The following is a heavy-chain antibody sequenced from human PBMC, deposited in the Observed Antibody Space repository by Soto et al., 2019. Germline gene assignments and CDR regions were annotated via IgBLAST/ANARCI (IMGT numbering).Heavy chain of an antibody. D-gene: IGHD6-6*01. J-gene: IGHJ5*02. V-gene: IGHV4-34*01. Sequence: SETLSLTCAVYGGSFSGYYWSWIRQPPGKGLEWIGEINHSGSTNYNPSLKSRVTISVDTSKNQFSLKLSSVTAADTAVYYCARDRMGSSRFDPWGQGTLVTVSS. CDR3: ARDRMGSSRFDP. CDR1: GGSFSGYY. CDR2: INHSGST.